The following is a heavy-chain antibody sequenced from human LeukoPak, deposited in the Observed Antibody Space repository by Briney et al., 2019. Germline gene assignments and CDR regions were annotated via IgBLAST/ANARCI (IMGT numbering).Heavy chain of an antibody. Sequence: NPSETLSLTCNVSGPSLSLNYWSWIRQPPGKGLEWIGNAYYSGSTNCNPSLKSRVTISVDTSKNQFSLKLTSVTAADTAVYYCARAYYYGSGSYGLDYWGQGTLVTVSS. CDR2: AYYSGST. J-gene: IGHJ4*02. CDR1: GPSLSLNY. V-gene: IGHV4-59*01. CDR3: ARAYYYGSGSYGLDY. D-gene: IGHD3-10*01.